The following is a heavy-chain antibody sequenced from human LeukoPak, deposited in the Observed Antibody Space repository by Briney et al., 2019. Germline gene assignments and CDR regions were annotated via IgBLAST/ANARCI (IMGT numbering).Heavy chain of an antibody. V-gene: IGHV4-4*07. J-gene: IGHJ3*02. CDR1: GGSISSYY. CDR2: IYTSGST. Sequence: PSETLSLTCTVSGGSISSYYWSWIRQPAGKGLEWIGRIYTSGSTNHNPSLKSRVTMSVDTSKNQFSLKLSSVTAADTAVYYCARDSSGYYYGRRRCNVAFDIWGQGTMVTVSS. CDR3: ARDSSGYYYGRRRCNVAFDI. D-gene: IGHD3-22*01.